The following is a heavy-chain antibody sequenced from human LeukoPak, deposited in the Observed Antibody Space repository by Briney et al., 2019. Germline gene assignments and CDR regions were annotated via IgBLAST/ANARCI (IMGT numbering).Heavy chain of an antibody. Sequence: GGSLRLSCAASGFTVSSNYMRCVPHAPGKGLEWVSVIYSGGDTYYADSVKGRFTIPRKNSKNTLYLQMSTLRAEDTAVYYCARASGYSGYDPFEYWGQGTLVTVSS. J-gene: IGHJ4*02. V-gene: IGHV3-53*01. CDR1: GFTVSSNY. CDR2: IYSGGDT. D-gene: IGHD5-12*01. CDR3: ARASGYSGYDPFEY.